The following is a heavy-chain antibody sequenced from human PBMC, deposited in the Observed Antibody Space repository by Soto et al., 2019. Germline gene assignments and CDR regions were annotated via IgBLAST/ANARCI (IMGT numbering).Heavy chain of an antibody. J-gene: IGHJ6*02. CDR1: GYTFTSYA. D-gene: IGHD3-3*01. CDR3: ARDSHSPTYYVLRGGCEYYYYYGMDV. V-gene: IGHV1-3*01. CDR2: INAGNGNT. Sequence: ASVKVSCKASGYTFTSYAMHWVRQAPGQRLEWMGWINAGNGNTKYSQKFQGRVTITRDTSASTAYMELSNLRSEDTAVYYCARDSHSPTYYVLRGGCEYYYYYGMDVWDQGTTVTVSS.